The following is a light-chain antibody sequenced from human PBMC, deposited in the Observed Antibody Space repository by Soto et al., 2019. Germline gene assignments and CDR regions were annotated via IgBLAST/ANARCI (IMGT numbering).Light chain of an antibody. CDR3: SSYTSSRTWV. J-gene: IGLJ3*02. Sequence: QSVLTQPASVSGSPGQSITISCTGTSSDVGGYDYVSWYQQHPGKAPKFMIYEVSHRPSGVSNRFSGSKSGNTASLTISGLQAEDEADYFCSSYTSSRTWVFGGGTKLTVL. CDR2: EVS. CDR1: SSDVGGYDY. V-gene: IGLV2-14*01.